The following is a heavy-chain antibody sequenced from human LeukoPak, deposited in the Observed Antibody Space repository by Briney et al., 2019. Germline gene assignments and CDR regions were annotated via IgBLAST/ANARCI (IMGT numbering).Heavy chain of an antibody. J-gene: IGHJ4*02. D-gene: IGHD6-19*01. CDR3: AREYSSGWYVPGDY. Sequence: ASVTVSCKASGYTFTSYAMHWVRQAPGQRLEWMGWINAGNGNTKYSQKFQGRVTITRDTSASTAYMELSSLRSEDTAVYYCAREYSSGWYVPGDYWGQGTLVTVSS. CDR1: GYTFTSYA. V-gene: IGHV1-3*01. CDR2: INAGNGNT.